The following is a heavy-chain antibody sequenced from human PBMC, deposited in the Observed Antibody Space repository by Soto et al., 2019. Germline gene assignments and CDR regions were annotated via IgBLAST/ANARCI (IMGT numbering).Heavy chain of an antibody. CDR1: GFTFSSYS. CDR2: ISSSSSYI. V-gene: IGHV3-21*01. J-gene: IGHJ6*02. CDR3: ARDGGYGYPGAGYYYGMDV. Sequence: GGSLRLSCAASGFTFSSYSMNWVRQAPGKGLEWVSSISSSSSYIYYADSVKGRFTISRDNAKNSLYLQMNSLRAEDTAVYYCARDGGYGYPGAGYYYGMDVWGQGTTVTVSS. D-gene: IGHD3-16*01.